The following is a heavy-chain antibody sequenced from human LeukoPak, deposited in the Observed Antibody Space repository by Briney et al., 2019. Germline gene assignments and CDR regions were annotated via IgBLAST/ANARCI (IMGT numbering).Heavy chain of an antibody. V-gene: IGHV4-39*07. J-gene: IGHJ6*02. Sequence: SETLSLTCTVSGGSISSSSYYWGWIRQPPGKGLEWIGSIYYSGSTNYNPSLKSRVTISVDTSKNQFSLKLSSVTAADTAVYYCARDRGVVVAATNYYYGMDVWGQGTTVTVSS. CDR1: GGSISSSSYY. CDR2: IYYSGST. D-gene: IGHD2-15*01. CDR3: ARDRGVVVAATNYYYGMDV.